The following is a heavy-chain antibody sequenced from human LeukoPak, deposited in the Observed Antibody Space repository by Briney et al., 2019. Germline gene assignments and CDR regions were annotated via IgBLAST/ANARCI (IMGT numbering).Heavy chain of an antibody. CDR1: GFTFTSYG. V-gene: IGHV3-30*02. CDR2: IRYDGTNK. Sequence: QSGGSLRLSCAAPGFTFTSYGMHWVRQAPGKGLEWVAFIRYDGTNKYYADSVKGRFTISRDNSKNTLYLQMNSLRAEDTAVYYCAKGYSSSWSIDYWGQGTLVTVSS. J-gene: IGHJ4*02. D-gene: IGHD6-13*01. CDR3: AKGYSSSWSIDY.